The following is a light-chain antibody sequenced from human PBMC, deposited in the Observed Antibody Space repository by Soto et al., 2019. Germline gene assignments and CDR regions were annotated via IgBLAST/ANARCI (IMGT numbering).Light chain of an antibody. Sequence: EIVMTQSPAALSLARGERATVSCMASESVSSHLAWYQQKLGQAPRLLIYGASNRATGIPGRFSASGSGTDFTLTITPLEPEDFAVYFCQQYANSPITFGQGTRLEIK. CDR3: QQYANSPIT. CDR2: GAS. V-gene: IGKV3D-15*01. CDR1: ESVSSH. J-gene: IGKJ5*01.